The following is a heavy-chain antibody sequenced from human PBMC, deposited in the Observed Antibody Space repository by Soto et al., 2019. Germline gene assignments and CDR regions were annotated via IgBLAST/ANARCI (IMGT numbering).Heavy chain of an antibody. CDR1: GYTFTTYF. CDR3: TRDLGGSYFDY. J-gene: IGHJ4*02. D-gene: IGHD1-26*01. Sequence: ASVKVSCKASGYTFTTYFIHWVRQAAGQGLEWMAVINPSDGSTTYAQKFQGRVTMTRDTSTSTVYMDLGSLTSEDTAVYFCTRDLGGSYFDYWGQGTQVTVSS. CDR2: INPSDGST. V-gene: IGHV1-46*03.